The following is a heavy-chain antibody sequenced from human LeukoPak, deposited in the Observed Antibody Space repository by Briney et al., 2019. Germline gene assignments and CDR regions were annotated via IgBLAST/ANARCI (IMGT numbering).Heavy chain of an antibody. J-gene: IGHJ3*02. CDR2: NSSSSSYI. CDR1: GFTFSSYT. D-gene: IGHD3-9*01. CDR3: ARDTYDILTGYYKWAFDI. V-gene: IGHV3-21*06. Sequence: GGSLRLSCAASGFTFSSYTMNWVRQAPGKGLEWVSSNSSSSSYIYYADSVKGRFTISRDNAKNSLYLQMNSLRAEDTAVYYCARDTYDILTGYYKWAFDIWGQGTMVTVSS.